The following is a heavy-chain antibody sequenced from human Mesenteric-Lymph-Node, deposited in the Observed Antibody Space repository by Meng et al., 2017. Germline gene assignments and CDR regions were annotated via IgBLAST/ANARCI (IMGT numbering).Heavy chain of an antibody. CDR2: IRGSGGST. V-gene: IGHV3-23*01. J-gene: IGHJ4*02. CDR3: AKIRIFGVINQDY. D-gene: IGHD3-3*01. Sequence: EVQLLESGGGLVQPGGSRDPPCAASGFTFSSYAMSWVRQAPGKGLEWVSTIRGSGGSTFYTDSVKGRFTISRDNSKNTLYLQMNSLRAEDTAVYYCAKIRIFGVINQDYWGQGTLVTVSS. CDR1: GFTFSSYA.